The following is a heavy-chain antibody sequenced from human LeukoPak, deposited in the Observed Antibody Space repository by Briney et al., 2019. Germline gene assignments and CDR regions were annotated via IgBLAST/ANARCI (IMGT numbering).Heavy chain of an antibody. CDR3: ARGSSTSCFDY. Sequence: SGSVKVSCKASGYTFTSYDINWVRQATGQWLEWMGWMNPNSGNTGYAQKFQGRVTMTRNTSISTAYMELSSLRSEDTAVYYCARGSSTSCFDYWGQGTLVTVSS. V-gene: IGHV1-8*01. CDR1: GYTFTSYD. J-gene: IGHJ4*02. D-gene: IGHD2-2*01. CDR2: MNPNSGNT.